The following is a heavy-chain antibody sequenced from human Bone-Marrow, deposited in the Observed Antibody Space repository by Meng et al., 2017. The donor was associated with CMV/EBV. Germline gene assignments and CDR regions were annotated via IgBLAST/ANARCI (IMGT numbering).Heavy chain of an antibody. CDR3: AKGDSYYDFGLES. Sequence: AASGFTFSSYAMPWVRRAPGKGLEWVSSINGRGRVTYYADSVKGRFTISRDNSRNTLFLQINSLRAEDTAVYHCAKGDSYYDFGLESWGQGSLVTVSS. D-gene: IGHD3-22*01. CDR1: GFTFSSYA. CDR2: INGRGRVT. V-gene: IGHV3-23*01. J-gene: IGHJ5*02.